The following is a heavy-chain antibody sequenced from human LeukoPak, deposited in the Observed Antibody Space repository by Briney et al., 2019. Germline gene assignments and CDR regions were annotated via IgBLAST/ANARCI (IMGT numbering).Heavy chain of an antibody. CDR1: GGSISSYY. Sequence: SETLSLTCTVSGGSISSYYWNWIRQPAGKGLEWIGRIYTSGSTNYNPSLKSRVTMSVDTSKNQFSLKLSSVTAADTAVYYCARAPSSYGSGSYDDYWGQGTLVTVSS. D-gene: IGHD3-10*01. CDR2: IYTSGST. J-gene: IGHJ4*02. CDR3: ARAPSSYGSGSYDDY. V-gene: IGHV4-4*07.